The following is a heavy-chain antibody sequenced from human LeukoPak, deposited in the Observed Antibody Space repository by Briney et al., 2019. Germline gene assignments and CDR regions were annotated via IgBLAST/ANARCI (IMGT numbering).Heavy chain of an antibody. V-gene: IGHV3-23*01. J-gene: IGHJ4*02. CDR1: GFTFSSYA. Sequence: GGSLRLSCAASGFTFSSYAMGWVRQAPGKGLEWVSAISGSGGSTYYADSVKGRFTISRDNPKNTLYLQMNSLRAEDTAVYYCASAYYYDSSGHSQYWGQGTLVTVSS. CDR3: ASAYYYDSSGHSQY. CDR2: ISGSGGST. D-gene: IGHD3-22*01.